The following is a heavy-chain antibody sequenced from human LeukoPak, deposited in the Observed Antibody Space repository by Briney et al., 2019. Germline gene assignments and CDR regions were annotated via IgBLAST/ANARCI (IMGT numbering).Heavy chain of an antibody. CDR3: ARDRGSSGWYGEGYFDY. CDR1: GGSISSYF. Sequence: SETLSLTCTVSGGSISSYFWSWIRQPPGKGLEWIGPIYYSGRTNYSPSLKSRVTISVDTSKNQFSLILSSVTAADTAVYYCARDRGSSGWYGEGYFDYWGQGILVTVSP. CDR2: IYYSGRT. D-gene: IGHD6-19*01. V-gene: IGHV4-59*01. J-gene: IGHJ4*02.